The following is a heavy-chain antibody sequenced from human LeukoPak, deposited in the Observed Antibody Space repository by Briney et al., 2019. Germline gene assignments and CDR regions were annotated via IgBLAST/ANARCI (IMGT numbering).Heavy chain of an antibody. J-gene: IGHJ5*02. CDR2: IHPHGIF. V-gene: IGHV4-34*01. D-gene: IGHD5-24*01. Sequence: SETLSFTCAVQGGSSEDYYCSWIRQPPEKGLERIGEIHPHGIFYYNSSLTSRVTISIDTSKSQFSLRLTSLTAADTALYYCARGRDRSKAGDLWGQGSLVIVSS. CDR1: GGSSEDYY. CDR3: ARGRDRSKAGDL.